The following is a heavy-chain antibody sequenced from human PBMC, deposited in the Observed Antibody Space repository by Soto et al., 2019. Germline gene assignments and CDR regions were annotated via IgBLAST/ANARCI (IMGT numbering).Heavy chain of an antibody. D-gene: IGHD3-3*01. CDR2: MNPRSGNS. J-gene: IGHJ5*02. CDR1: GYGFTSSY. V-gene: IGHV1-8*01. CDR3: ARAIYDFWSGPKLNRFDP. Sequence: KASSKASGYGFTSSYLHWAQQAPRKGLEWRGWMNPRSGNSGYAQKFQGRVTMTRNRSISTAYVELSSLRSEDTAVYYCARAIYDFWSGPKLNRFDPWGQGTLVTVSS.